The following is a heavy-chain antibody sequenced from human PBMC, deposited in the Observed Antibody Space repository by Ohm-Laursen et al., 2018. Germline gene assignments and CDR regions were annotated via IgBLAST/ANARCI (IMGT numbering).Heavy chain of an antibody. J-gene: IGHJ4*02. CDR1: GFTFSSYW. V-gene: IGHV3-7*01. CDR2: IKQDGSEK. Sequence: SLRLSCSAFGFTFSSYWMSWVRQAPGKGLEWVANIKQDGSEKYYVDSVKGRFTISRDNAKNSLYLQMNSLRAEDTAVYYCARWDYWGQGTLVTVSS. CDR3: ARWDY.